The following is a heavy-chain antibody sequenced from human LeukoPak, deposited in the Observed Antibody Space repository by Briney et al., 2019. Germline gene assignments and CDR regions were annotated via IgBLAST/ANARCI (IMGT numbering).Heavy chain of an antibody. Sequence: ETLSLTCTVSGGSISSSSYYWGWIRQPPGKGLEWVSAISGSGGSTYYADSVKGRFTISRDNSKNTLYLQMNSLRAEDTAVYYCAKGVVPAALFDYWGQGTLVTVSS. V-gene: IGHV3-23*01. CDR1: GGSISSSSYY. CDR3: AKGVVPAALFDY. CDR2: ISGSGGST. D-gene: IGHD2-2*01. J-gene: IGHJ4*02.